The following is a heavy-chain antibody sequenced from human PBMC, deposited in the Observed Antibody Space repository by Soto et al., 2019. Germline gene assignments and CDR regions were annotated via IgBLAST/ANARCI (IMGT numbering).Heavy chain of an antibody. D-gene: IGHD3-22*01. J-gene: IGHJ6*02. V-gene: IGHV3-30*18. CDR3: AKDQRVDYYDSSGYYGHHYYYYGMDV. Sequence: QVQLVESGGGVVQPGRSLRLSCAASGFTSSSYGMHWVRQAPGKGLEWVAVISSDGSNKYYADSVKGRFTISRDNSKNTLYLQMNSLIAEDTAVYYCAKDQRVDYYDSSGYYGHHYYYYGMDVWGQGTTVTVSS. CDR1: GFTSSSYG. CDR2: ISSDGSNK.